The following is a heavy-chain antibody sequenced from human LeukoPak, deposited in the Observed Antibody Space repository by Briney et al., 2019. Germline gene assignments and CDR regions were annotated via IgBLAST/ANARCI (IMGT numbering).Heavy chain of an antibody. J-gene: IGHJ4*02. CDR1: GFTFSDYY. D-gene: IGHD6-19*01. V-gene: IGHV3-11*01. CDR2: ISSSGSTI. CDR3: ARDLGIAVAGFDY. Sequence: KPGGSLRLSRAASGFTFSDYYMSWIRQAPGKGLEWVSYISSSGSTIYYADSVKGRFTISRDNTKNSLYLQMNSLRAEDTAVYYCARDLGIAVAGFDYWGQGTLVTVSS.